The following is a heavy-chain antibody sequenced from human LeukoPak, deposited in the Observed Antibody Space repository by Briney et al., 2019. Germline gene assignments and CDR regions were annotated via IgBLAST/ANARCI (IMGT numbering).Heavy chain of an antibody. J-gene: IGHJ6*02. CDR2: ISRSGGGT. D-gene: IGHD3-16*01. CDR1: GISFPSYA. Sequence: PGGSLTLSCTASGISFPSYAMTRVRQAPGRGLEWVSSISRSGGGTHYADFVRGRFTIFRDNSKKTLFLQMDSLRAEDTAVYYCAKNMILFGGNLYSYGVDVWGQGTTVTVSS. CDR3: AKNMILFGGNLYSYGVDV. V-gene: IGHV3-23*01.